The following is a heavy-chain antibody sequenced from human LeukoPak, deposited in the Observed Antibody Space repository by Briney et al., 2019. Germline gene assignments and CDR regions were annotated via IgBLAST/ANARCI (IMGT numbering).Heavy chain of an antibody. CDR3: AKDIALGVNPVSYGMDA. J-gene: IGHJ6*02. D-gene: IGHD3-22*01. Sequence: GGSLRLSCAASGFTFSSCGMHWVRQAPGKGLEWVAVISYDGSNKYYADSVKGRFTISRDNSKNTLYLQMNSLRAEDTAVYYCAKDIALGVNPVSYGMDAWGQGTTVTVSS. CDR1: GFTFSSCG. CDR2: ISYDGSNK. V-gene: IGHV3-30*18.